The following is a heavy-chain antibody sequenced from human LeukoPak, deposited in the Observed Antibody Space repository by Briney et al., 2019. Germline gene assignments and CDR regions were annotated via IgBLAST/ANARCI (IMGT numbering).Heavy chain of an antibody. CDR1: GYTLTELS. CDR2: FDPEDGET. J-gene: IGHJ4*02. CDR3: ARGTTGTTR. V-gene: IGHV1-24*01. D-gene: IGHD1-1*01. Sequence: ASVKVSCKVSGYTLTELSMHWVRQAPGKGLEWMGGFDPEDGETIYAQKFQGRVTMTRNTSISTAYMELSSLRSEDTAVYYCARGTTGTTRWGQGTLVTVSS.